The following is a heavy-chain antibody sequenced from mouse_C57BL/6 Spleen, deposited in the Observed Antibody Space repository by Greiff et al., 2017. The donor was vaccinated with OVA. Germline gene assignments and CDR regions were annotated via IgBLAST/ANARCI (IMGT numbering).Heavy chain of an antibody. V-gene: IGHV7-3*01. CDR2: IRNKANGYTT. D-gene: IGHD1-1*02. CDR1: GFTFTDYY. J-gene: IGHJ4*01. Sequence: EVKVVESGGGLVQPGGSLSLSCAASGFTFTDYYMSWVRQPPGQALEWLGFIRNKANGYTTDYSASVKGRLTISRANSQSRLYLQLSALRAEDSDTYYCGSYMGGGELSAYYAMDYWGQGTSVTVSS. CDR3: GSYMGGGELSAYYAMDY.